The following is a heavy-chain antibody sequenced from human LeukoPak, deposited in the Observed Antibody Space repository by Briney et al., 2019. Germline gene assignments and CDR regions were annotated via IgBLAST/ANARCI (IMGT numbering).Heavy chain of an antibody. CDR2: IYHSGST. CDR3: ARGGDSSGYYVNFDY. CDR1: GYSISSGYY. V-gene: IGHV4-38-2*02. J-gene: IGHJ4*02. D-gene: IGHD3-22*01. Sequence: SETLSLTCTVSGYSISSGYYWGWIRQPPGKGLEWIGSIYHSGSTYYNPSLKSRVTISVDTSKNQFSLKLSSVTAADTAVYYCARGGDSSGYYVNFDYWGQGTLVTVSS.